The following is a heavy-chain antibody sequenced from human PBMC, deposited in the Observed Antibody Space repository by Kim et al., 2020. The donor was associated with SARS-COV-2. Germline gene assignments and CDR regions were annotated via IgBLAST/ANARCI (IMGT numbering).Heavy chain of an antibody. D-gene: IGHD3-10*01. Sequence: ASVKVSCKASGYTFTSYGISWVRQAPGQGLEWMGWISAYNGNTNYAQKLQGRVTMTTDTSTSTAYMELRSLRSDDTAVYYCAIMVRETDREDAFDIWGQGTMVTVSS. CDR1: GYTFTSYG. V-gene: IGHV1-18*01. CDR2: ISAYNGNT. J-gene: IGHJ3*02. CDR3: AIMVRETDREDAFDI.